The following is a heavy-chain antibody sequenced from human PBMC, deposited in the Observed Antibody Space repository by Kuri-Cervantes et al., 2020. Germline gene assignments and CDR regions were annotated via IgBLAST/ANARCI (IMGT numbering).Heavy chain of an antibody. D-gene: IGHD4-17*01. CDR2: IFSNDEK. J-gene: IGHJ2*01. CDR3: ARRTTVTSNWYFDL. CDR1: GFSLSNARMG. V-gene: IGHV2-26*01. Sequence: SGPTLVKPTETLTLTCTVSGFSLSNARMGVSWIRQPPGKALEWLAHIFSNDEKSYSTSLKSRLTIFKDTSKSQVVLTMTNMDPVDTATYYCARRTTVTSNWYFDLWGRGTLVTVSS.